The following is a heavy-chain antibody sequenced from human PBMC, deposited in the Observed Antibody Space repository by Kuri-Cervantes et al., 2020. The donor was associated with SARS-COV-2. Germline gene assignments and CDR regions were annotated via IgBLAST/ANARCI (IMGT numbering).Heavy chain of an antibody. V-gene: IGHV4-39*07. Sequence: SETLSLTCTVSGGSISSSSYYWGWIRQPPGKGLEWIGSIYYSGSTYYNPSLKSRATMSVDTSKNQFSLKLSSVTAADTAVYYCAREAYYCSSTSCYVPVYYYYYYMDVWGKGTTVTVSS. CDR3: AREAYYCSSTSCYVPVYYYYYYMDV. CDR2: IYYSGST. CDR1: GGSISSSSYY. J-gene: IGHJ6*03. D-gene: IGHD2-2*01.